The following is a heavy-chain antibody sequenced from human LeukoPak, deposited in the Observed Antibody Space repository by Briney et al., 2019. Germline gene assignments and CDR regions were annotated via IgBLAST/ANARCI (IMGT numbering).Heavy chain of an antibody. J-gene: IGHJ4*02. CDR3: ARVLGSMTTVTHFDY. CDR2: ISAYNGNT. Sequence: GASVKVSCKASGYTFTSYGISWVRQAPGQGLEWMGWISAYNGNTNYAQKLQGRVTMTTDTSTSTAYMELRSLRSDDTAVYYCARVLGSMTTVTHFDYWGQGTLVTVSS. V-gene: IGHV1-18*01. CDR1: GYTFTSYG. D-gene: IGHD4-17*01.